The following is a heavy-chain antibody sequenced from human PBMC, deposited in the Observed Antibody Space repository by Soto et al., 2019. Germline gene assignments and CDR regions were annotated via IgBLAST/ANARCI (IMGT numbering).Heavy chain of an antibody. V-gene: IGHV3-53*02. CDR1: GFSVTNNY. D-gene: IGHD3-3*01. Sequence: AQVVETGGGLIQPGGSLRLSCAASGFSVTNNYINWVRQAPGKGLEWVSGIYRGATTSHAASVGGRFIIYRDESENTVSLQMLNLRVRDTAIYYCARLGTYYDSWSGIRGLDVWGQGTTVIVS. CDR3: ARLGTYYDSWSGIRGLDV. J-gene: IGHJ6*02. CDR2: IYRGATT.